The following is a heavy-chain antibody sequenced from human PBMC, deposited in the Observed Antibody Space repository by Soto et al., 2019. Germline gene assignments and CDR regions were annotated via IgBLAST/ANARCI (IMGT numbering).Heavy chain of an antibody. CDR2: ISGSGGST. D-gene: IGHD6-19*01. J-gene: IGHJ3*02. V-gene: IGHV3-23*01. CDR1: GFTFSSYA. Sequence: GGSLRLSCAASGFTFSSYAMSWVRQAPGKGLEWVSAISGSGGSTYYADSVKGRFTISRDNSKNTLYMQMNSLRAEDTAVYYCTKGPTNKKSGYSSGWFFFFAFDIWGQGTMVTVS. CDR3: TKGPTNKKSGYSSGWFFFFAFDI.